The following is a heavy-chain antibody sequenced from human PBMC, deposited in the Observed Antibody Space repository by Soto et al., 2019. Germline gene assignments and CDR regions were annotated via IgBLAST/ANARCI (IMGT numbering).Heavy chain of an antibody. CDR2: ISWNEDR. D-gene: IGHD1-1*01. CDR3: IYRRQLYDYRGLDV. Sequence: QITLKESGPTLVKPTQTLTLTCTFSGFSLTSSGAGVGWIRQPPGRPLQCLAAISWNEDRRRSASLESRLTITKDTCKNQGGLRMTNMDPVDTATYYCIYRRQLYDYRGLDVWGQGTTVTVSS. J-gene: IGHJ6*02. V-gene: IGHV2-5*01. CDR1: GFSLTSSGAG.